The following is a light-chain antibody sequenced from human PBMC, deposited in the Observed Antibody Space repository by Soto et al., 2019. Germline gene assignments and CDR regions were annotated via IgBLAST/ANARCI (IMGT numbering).Light chain of an antibody. J-gene: IGKJ4*01. CDR3: QQYASSPLLT. CDR2: GAS. Sequence: EIVMTQSPATLSVSPGERATLSCRASQSVSSNLAWYQQKPGQAPRLLIYGASTRATGIPARFSGSGSGTEFTLTISSLQSEDFAVYYCQQYASSPLLTFGGGTKVRS. CDR1: QSVSSN. V-gene: IGKV3-15*01.